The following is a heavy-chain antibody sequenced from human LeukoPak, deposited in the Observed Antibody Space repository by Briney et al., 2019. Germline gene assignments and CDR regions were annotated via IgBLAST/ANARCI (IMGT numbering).Heavy chain of an antibody. Sequence: PSETLSLTCTVSGGSISSYYWSWIRQPPGKGLEWIGSIYYSGSTYYNPSLKSRVTISVDTSKNQFSLKLSSVTAADTAVYYCARNKGVGDYWGQGTLVAVSS. CDR3: ARNKGVGDY. V-gene: IGHV4-59*05. CDR1: GGSISSYY. J-gene: IGHJ4*02. D-gene: IGHD1-26*01. CDR2: IYYSGST.